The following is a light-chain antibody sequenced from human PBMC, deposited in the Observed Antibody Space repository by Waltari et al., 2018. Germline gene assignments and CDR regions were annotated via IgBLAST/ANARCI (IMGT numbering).Light chain of an antibody. CDR3: YSAADNHRVL. CDR2: QDI. V-gene: IGLV3-27*01. J-gene: IGLJ2*01. Sequence: SSELTQPASVSVSLGQTAVITCSGDILAKKYGGWFRKKPGQAPGLFLYQDIERPSGIPDRFSDSTSGTTLTLTISGAQVEDEAAYYCYSAADNHRVLFGGGTKLTVL. CDR1: ILAKKY.